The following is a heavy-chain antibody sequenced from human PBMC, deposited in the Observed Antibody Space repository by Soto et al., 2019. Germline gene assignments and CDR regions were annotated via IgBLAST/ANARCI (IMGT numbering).Heavy chain of an antibody. V-gene: IGHV2-5*02. CDR3: ARLTLGVYDLDRLWEKFDY. D-gene: IGHD5-12*01. CDR2: IYWDDDK. Sequence: QITVKESGLTLVKPTETLTLTCTFSGFSLSTNGMGVGWIRQPPGKALEWLALIYWDDDKRYSPSLRSRLTINKDTSKNQLDLTMTNMDPVDTGTYYCARLTLGVYDLDRLWEKFDYWGQGTLVTVSS. CDR1: GFSLSTNGMG. J-gene: IGHJ4*02.